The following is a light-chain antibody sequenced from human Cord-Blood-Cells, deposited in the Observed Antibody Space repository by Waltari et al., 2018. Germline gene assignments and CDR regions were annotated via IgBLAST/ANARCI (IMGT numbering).Light chain of an antibody. Sequence: DIQITHSPPPLSASVGDRVTITCRASQSISSWLAWYQQKPGKAPKLLISKAASLESGVPSRFSGSGSGTEFTLTISSLQPDDVATYYCQQYYSYSYTFGQGTKLEIK. CDR3: QQYYSYSYT. J-gene: IGKJ2*01. CDR1: QSISSW. V-gene: IGKV1-5*03. CDR2: KAA.